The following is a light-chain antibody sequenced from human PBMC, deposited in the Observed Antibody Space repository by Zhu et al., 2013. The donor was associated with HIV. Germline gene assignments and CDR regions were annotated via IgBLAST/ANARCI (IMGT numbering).Light chain of an antibody. J-gene: IGKJ1*01. CDR3: QKYNSAPGT. CDR1: QSVSSN. Sequence: EIVMTQSPATLSVSPGERVTLSCRASQSVSSNLAWYQQKPGQAPRLLIYGASSRATGIPDRFSGSGSGTDFTLTISSLRPEDFATYYCQKYNSAPGTFGQGTKVEIK. CDR2: GAS. V-gene: IGKV3D-15*01.